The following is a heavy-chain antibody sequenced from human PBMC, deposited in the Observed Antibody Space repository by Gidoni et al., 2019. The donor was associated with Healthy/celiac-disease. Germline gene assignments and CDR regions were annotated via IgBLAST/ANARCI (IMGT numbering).Heavy chain of an antibody. CDR2: IYYSGST. CDR1: AGSISSSRYY. CDR3: ARRVGYDFWSGYQGFDP. J-gene: IGHJ5*02. Sequence: QLQLQASGPGLVKPSETLSLTCTVSAGSISSSRYYWGWIRQPPGKGLEWIGSIYYSGSTYYNPSLKSRVTISVDTSKNQFSLKLSSVTAADTAVYYCARRVGYDFWSGYQGFDPWGQGTLVTVSS. D-gene: IGHD3-3*01. V-gene: IGHV4-39*01.